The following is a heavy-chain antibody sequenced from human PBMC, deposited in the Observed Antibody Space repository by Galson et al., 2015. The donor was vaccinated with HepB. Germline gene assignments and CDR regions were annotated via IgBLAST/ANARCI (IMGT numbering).Heavy chain of an antibody. V-gene: IGHV3-23*01. CDR2: ISDSGYTT. CDR3: VKLGHHYVWGSYRYDAFEI. D-gene: IGHD3-16*02. J-gene: IGHJ3*02. Sequence: SLRLSCAGSGFTFHTYAMSWVRQAPGKGLEWVSVISDSGYTTYYEDSVKGRLSISRENSNNTLSLQMDNLRTDDTAKYYCVKLGHHYVWGSYRYDAFEIWGQGTTVTVSS. CDR1: GFTFHTYA.